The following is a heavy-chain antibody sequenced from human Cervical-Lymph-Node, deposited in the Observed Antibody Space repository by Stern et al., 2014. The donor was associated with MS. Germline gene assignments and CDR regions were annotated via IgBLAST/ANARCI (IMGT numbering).Heavy chain of an antibody. CDR3: ARDNRHSDSSGFYGFDK. Sequence: VQLVESGAEVKNPGSSVTVSCRASGGTFSVYAFNWVRQAPGQPFECMGGIIPIIGTANYAQKFQGRVLITADTSTSTVYMELRSLRSEDTAVYYCARDNRHSDSSGFYGFDKWGQGTMVTVSS. J-gene: IGHJ3*02. CDR2: IIPIIGTA. V-gene: IGHV1-69*06. CDR1: GGTFSVYA. D-gene: IGHD3-22*01.